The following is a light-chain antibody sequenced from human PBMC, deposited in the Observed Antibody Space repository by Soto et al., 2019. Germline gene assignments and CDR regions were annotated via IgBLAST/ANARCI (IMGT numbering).Light chain of an antibody. CDR2: TNN. CDR1: NSNVGSSY. CDR3: AALDESLRGYV. Sequence: QSVLTQPPSASATPGQRVTISCSGSNSNVGSSYVYWYQHLPGAAPKLLIYTNNQRPSGVPDRFSGSKSGTSASLAISGLRSEDEAEYYCAALDESLRGYVSVSGTKVTVL. J-gene: IGLJ1*01. V-gene: IGLV1-47*01.